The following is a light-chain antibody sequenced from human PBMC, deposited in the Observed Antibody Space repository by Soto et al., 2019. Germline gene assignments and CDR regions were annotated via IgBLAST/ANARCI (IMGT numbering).Light chain of an antibody. CDR2: EVT. J-gene: IGLJ2*01. CDR1: SSDVGGYKY. Sequence: QSALTQPPSASGSPGQSVTISCTGTSSDVGGYKYVSWYQHHPGKAPKVVIYEVTKRPSGVPDRFSGSQSGNTASLTVSGLQAEDEAAYYCSSYGGNTNVFFGGVTTVTVL. V-gene: IGLV2-8*01. CDR3: SSYGGNTNVF.